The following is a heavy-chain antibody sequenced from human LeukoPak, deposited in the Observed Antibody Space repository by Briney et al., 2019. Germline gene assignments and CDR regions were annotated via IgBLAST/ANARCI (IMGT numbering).Heavy chain of an antibody. CDR2: IYYSGST. Sequence: SETLSLTCTVSGGSISSSSYYWGWIRQPPGKGLEWNGSIYYSGSTYYNPSLKSRVTISVDTSKNQFSLRLSSVTAADTAVYYCARRPYTSGWYYYFDYWGQGTLVTVSS. J-gene: IGHJ4*02. CDR1: GGSISSSSYY. V-gene: IGHV4-39*01. D-gene: IGHD6-19*01. CDR3: ARRPYTSGWYYYFDY.